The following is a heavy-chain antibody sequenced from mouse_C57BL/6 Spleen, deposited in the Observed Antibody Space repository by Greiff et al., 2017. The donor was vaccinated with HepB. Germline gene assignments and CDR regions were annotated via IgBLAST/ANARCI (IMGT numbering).Heavy chain of an antibody. J-gene: IGHJ2*01. CDR1: GYTFNSYC. CDR2: IHPNSGST. CDR3: ARVDDCYCFDY. V-gene: IGHV1-64*01. Sequence: QVQLQQPGAELVKPGASVKLSCKASGYTFNSYCMHWVKQRPGQGLEWIGMIHPNSGSTNYNEKFKSKATLTVDKSSSTAYMQLSSLTSEDSAVYYCARVDDCYCFDYWGQGTTLTVSS. D-gene: IGHD2-3*01.